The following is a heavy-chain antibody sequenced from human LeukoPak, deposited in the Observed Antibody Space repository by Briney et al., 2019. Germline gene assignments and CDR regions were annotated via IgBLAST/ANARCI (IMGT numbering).Heavy chain of an antibody. CDR3: AREGGYSGSYRDCYFDY. CDR1: GFTVRRNY. Sequence: GSLRLSCAASGFTVRRNYMSLGRQAPGEGVEWVSVIYSGGSTYYADSVKGRFTISRDNSKNTLYLQMNSLRAEDTAVYYCAREGGYSGSYRDCYFDYWGQGTLVTVSS. D-gene: IGHD1-26*01. J-gene: IGHJ4*02. CDR2: IYSGGST. V-gene: IGHV3-66*02.